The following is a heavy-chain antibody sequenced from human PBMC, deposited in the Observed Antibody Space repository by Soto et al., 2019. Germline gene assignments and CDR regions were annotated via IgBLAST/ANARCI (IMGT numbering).Heavy chain of an antibody. CDR3: THAWAH. CDR1: GFSLSTSVVG. D-gene: IGHD7-27*01. CDR2: IYWDGDR. J-gene: IGHJ4*02. Sequence: SGPTLVNPTQTLTLTCTFSGFSLSTSVVGVGWVRQPPGKALEWLALIYWDGDRRYSPSLKSRLTITKDTSNNQVALTMTNMDPLDTATYYCTHAWAHWGQGLLVTVSS. V-gene: IGHV2-5*02.